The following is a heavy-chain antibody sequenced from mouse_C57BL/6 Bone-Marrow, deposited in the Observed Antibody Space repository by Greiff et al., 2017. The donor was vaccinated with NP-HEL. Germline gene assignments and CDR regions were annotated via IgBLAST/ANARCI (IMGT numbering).Heavy chain of an antibody. Sequence: EVKLVESGAELVRPGASVKLSCTASGFNIKDYYMHWVKQRPEQGLEWIGRIDTEDGDTEYAPKFQGKATMTADTSSNTAYLQLSSLTSEDTAVYYCTTTIYYDYVLFAYWGQGTLVTVSA. CDR2: IDTEDGDT. CDR1: GFNIKDYY. J-gene: IGHJ3*01. CDR3: TTTIYYDYVLFAY. V-gene: IGHV14-1*01. D-gene: IGHD2-4*01.